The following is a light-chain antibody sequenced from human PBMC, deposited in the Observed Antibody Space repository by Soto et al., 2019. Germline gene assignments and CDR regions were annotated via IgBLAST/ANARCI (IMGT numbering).Light chain of an antibody. CDR1: SSNIGTYY. CDR3: SSYAGSNNFV. J-gene: IGLJ1*01. V-gene: IGLV1-44*01. Sequence: QSVVTQPPSTSGTPGQRVTISCSGTSSNIGTYYVDWYQHLPGTAPKLLIYSDSQRPSGVPDRFSGSKSGNTASLTVSGLQAEDEADYYCSSYAGSNNFVFGTGTKLTVL. CDR2: SDS.